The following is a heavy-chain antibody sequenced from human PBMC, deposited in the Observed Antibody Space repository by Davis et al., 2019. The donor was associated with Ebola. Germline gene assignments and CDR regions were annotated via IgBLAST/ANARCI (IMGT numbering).Heavy chain of an antibody. J-gene: IGHJ6*04. V-gene: IGHV3-53*01. CDR3: ARLDPITNYGMDV. CDR2: IYSGGST. CDR1: AFTVSSYY. Sequence: AGSLTLSCAASAFTVSSYYMSWVRHAPGKGLEWVSVIYSGGSTYYADSVKGRFTISRDNSKNTLYLQMNSLRAEDTAVYYCARLDPITNYGMDVWGKGTTVTVSS.